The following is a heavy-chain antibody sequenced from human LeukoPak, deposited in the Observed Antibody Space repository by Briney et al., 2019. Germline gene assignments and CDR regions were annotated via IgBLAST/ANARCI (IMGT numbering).Heavy chain of an antibody. CDR1: GFTFSSYA. CDR3: AKGPTTVTTDY. Sequence: GGSLRLSCAASGFTFSSYAMSWVRQAPGKGLEWVSVISGSGGSTYYADSVKGRFTISRDNSKNTVYLQMNSLRDEDTAVYYCAKGPTTVTTDYWGQGTLVTVSS. V-gene: IGHV3-23*01. D-gene: IGHD4-17*01. J-gene: IGHJ4*02. CDR2: ISGSGGST.